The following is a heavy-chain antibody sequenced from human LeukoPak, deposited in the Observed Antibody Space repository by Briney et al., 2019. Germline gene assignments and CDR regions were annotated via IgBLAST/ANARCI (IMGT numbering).Heavy chain of an antibody. CDR1: GGSISSYY. Sequence: SETLYLTCTVSGGSISSYYWSWIRQPPGKGLEWIGYIYYSGSTKYNPSLKSRVTISVDTSKNQFSLKLSSVTAADTAVYYCARDRGSYYTHFDYWGQGTLVTVSS. CDR3: ARDRGSYYTHFDY. CDR2: IYYSGST. J-gene: IGHJ4*02. D-gene: IGHD1-26*01. V-gene: IGHV4-59*01.